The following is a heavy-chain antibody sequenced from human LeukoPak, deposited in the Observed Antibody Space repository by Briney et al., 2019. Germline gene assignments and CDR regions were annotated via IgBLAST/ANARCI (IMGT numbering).Heavy chain of an antibody. Sequence: SGGSLRLSCAASGFTFSSYSMNWVRQPPGKGLEWVSSISSSNTYIYYADSVKGRFTISRDNAKNSLYLQMNSLRAEDTAVYYCARDGEVVVTAFYFDYWGQGTLVTVSS. D-gene: IGHD2-21*02. CDR1: GFTFSSYS. CDR3: ARDGEVVVTAFYFDY. V-gene: IGHV3-21*01. CDR2: ISSSNTYI. J-gene: IGHJ4*02.